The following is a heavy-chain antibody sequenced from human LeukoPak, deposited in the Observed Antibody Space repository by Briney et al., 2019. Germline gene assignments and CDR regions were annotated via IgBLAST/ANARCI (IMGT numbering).Heavy chain of an antibody. D-gene: IGHD2-2*02. CDR1: GFTFSSYA. CDR3: AKYVDIVVVPAAIDYYYYGMDV. V-gene: IGHV3-23*01. CDR2: ISGSGGCT. J-gene: IGHJ6*02. Sequence: PGGSLRLSCAGSGFTFSSYAMSWVRQAPGKGLEWVAAISGSGGCTYYADSVKGRFTISRDNSKNTLYLQMNSLRAEDTAVYYCAKYVDIVVVPAAIDYYYYGMDVWGQGTTVTVSS.